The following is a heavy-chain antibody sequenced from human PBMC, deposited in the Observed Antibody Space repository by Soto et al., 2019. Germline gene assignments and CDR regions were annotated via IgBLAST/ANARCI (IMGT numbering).Heavy chain of an antibody. CDR1: GFTFSSYA. V-gene: IGHV3-23*01. D-gene: IGHD2-15*01. CDR3: AXRRGAGGHFDY. CDR2: VSIGGST. J-gene: IGHJ4*02. Sequence: DVQLLESGGGLVQPEGSLRLSCAASGFTFSSYAMGWVRQGPGKGLEWVAVVSIGGSTHYADSVRGRFTISRDNSKNTLXXXXXXXXAXXTXXXXXAXRRGAGGHFDYWGQGALVTVSS.